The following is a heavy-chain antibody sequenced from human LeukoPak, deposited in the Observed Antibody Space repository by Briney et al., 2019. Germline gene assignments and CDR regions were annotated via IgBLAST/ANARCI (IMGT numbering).Heavy chain of an antibody. CDR2: VSSSSSYT. CDR1: GIPFSDFY. D-gene: IGHD6-13*01. CDR3: AAGTAADY. V-gene: IGHV3-11*03. J-gene: IGHJ4*02. Sequence: GGSLRLSCVVSGIPFSDFYMNWIRQAPGKGLEWISYVSSSSSYTDYAESVKGRFTISRDNAKSALYLEMSDLRVEDTAVYYCAAGTAADYWGQGTLVIVSS.